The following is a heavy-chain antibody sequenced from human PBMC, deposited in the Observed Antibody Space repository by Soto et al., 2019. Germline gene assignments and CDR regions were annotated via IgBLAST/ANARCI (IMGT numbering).Heavy chain of an antibody. CDR2: MNPNSGDT. V-gene: IGHV1-8*01. CDR3: ARGRDYAFWSGLNWFDP. J-gene: IGHJ5*02. CDR1: GYTFTTYD. D-gene: IGHD3-3*01. Sequence: QVKLVQSGAEVQKPGASVKVSCKASGYTFTTYDINCVRQATGQELEWMGCMNPNSGDTGYAEKFQGRVTMTRNTAIHTAYMELNSLTSEDTAVYFCARGRDYAFWSGLNWFDPWGQGTLVTVSS.